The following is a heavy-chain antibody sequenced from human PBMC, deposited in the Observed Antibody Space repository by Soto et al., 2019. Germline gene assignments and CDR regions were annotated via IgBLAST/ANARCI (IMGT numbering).Heavy chain of an antibody. CDR3: ARGYYGSGNYYTPTVGMDV. J-gene: IGHJ6*02. CDR1: GGSITSGGCY. CDR2: IYYSGTT. D-gene: IGHD3-10*01. Sequence: QVQLQELGPGLVKPSQTLSLTCTVSGGSITSGGCYCSWIRHHPGKGLWWIGNIYYSGTTYYTPSLKSRVTVSVDTSKNQFSLKLSSVTAADTAVYWCARGYYGSGNYYTPTVGMDVWGQGTTVPVS. V-gene: IGHV4-31*03.